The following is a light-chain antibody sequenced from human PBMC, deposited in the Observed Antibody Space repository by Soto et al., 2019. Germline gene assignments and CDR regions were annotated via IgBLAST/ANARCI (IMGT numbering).Light chain of an antibody. CDR2: GAS. J-gene: IGKJ1*01. CDR3: QHYNNWPPWT. Sequence: EIVMTQSPATLSVSPVERATFSRRASQSVSSNLAWYQQKPGQAPRLLIYGASIRATGIPARFSGSGSGTEFTLTIGTLQSEDFAIYYCQHYNNWPPWTFGQGTNVDIK. CDR1: QSVSSN. V-gene: IGKV3-15*01.